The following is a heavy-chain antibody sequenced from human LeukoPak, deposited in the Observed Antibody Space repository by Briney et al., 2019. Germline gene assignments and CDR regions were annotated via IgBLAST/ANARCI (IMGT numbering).Heavy chain of an antibody. Sequence: GGSLRLSCAASGSTVSSKQMSWVRQAPGKGLEWVSIIYSGGSTYYADSVKGRFTISRDNSKNTLYLQMNSLRAEDTAVYYCARGANLGGIEYWGQGTLVTVSS. CDR1: GSTVSSKQ. D-gene: IGHD1-26*01. CDR2: IYSGGST. CDR3: ARGANLGGIEY. V-gene: IGHV3-53*01. J-gene: IGHJ4*02.